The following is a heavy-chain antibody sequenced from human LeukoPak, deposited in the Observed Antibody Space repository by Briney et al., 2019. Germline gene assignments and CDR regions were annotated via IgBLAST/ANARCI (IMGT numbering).Heavy chain of an antibody. Sequence: GGSLRLSCAASGFTFSSYWMYWVRHAPGKGLVWVSRISNDGSSTNYADSVKGRFTISRDNAKNTVYLQINSLTAEDTAVYYCTRDRGYSTLDYWGQGALVTVSS. CDR2: ISNDGSST. V-gene: IGHV3-74*01. CDR3: TRDRGYSTLDY. CDR1: GFTFSSYW. D-gene: IGHD4-11*01. J-gene: IGHJ4*02.